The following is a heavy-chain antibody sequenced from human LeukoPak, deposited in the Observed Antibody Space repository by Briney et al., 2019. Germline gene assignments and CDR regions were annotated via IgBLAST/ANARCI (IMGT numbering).Heavy chain of an antibody. CDR2: IYHSGST. J-gene: IGHJ3*02. CDR3: ARASWRSSGWFDAFDI. Sequence: PSETLSLTRAVSGGSISSGGYSWSWIRQPPGKGLEWIGYIYHSGSTYYNPSLKSRVTISVDRSKNQFSLKLSSVTAADTAVYYCARASWRSSGWFDAFDIWGQGTMVTVSS. V-gene: IGHV4-30-2*01. CDR1: GGSISSGGYS. D-gene: IGHD6-19*01.